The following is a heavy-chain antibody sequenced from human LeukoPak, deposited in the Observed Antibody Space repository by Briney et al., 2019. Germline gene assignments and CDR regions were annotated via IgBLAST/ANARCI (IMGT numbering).Heavy chain of an antibody. CDR1: GGSFSGYY. Sequence: SETLSLTCAVYGGSFSGYYWSWIRQPPGKGLEWIGEINHSGSTNYNPSLKSRVTISVDTSKNQFSLRLSSVTAADTAVYYCARSGPYDYVWGSYRQKHNWFDPWGQGTLVTVSS. V-gene: IGHV4-34*01. CDR3: ARSGPYDYVWGSYRQKHNWFDP. CDR2: INHSGST. J-gene: IGHJ5*02. D-gene: IGHD3-16*02.